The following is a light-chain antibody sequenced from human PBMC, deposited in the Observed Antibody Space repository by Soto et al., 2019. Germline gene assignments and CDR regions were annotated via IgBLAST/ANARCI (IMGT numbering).Light chain of an antibody. Sequence: EIVLTQSPATLSLSPGEIATLACRASQSVSSYLAWYQQKPGQAPMLLIYDASNRATGIPARFSGSGSGTDFTRTISSLEPEDFAVYYCQQRSNWQKYTFGQGTKLEIK. CDR3: QQRSNWQKYT. J-gene: IGKJ2*01. CDR1: QSVSSY. V-gene: IGKV3-11*01. CDR2: DAS.